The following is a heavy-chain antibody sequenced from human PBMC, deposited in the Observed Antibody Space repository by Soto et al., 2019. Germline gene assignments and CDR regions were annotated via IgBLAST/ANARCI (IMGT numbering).Heavy chain of an antibody. CDR1: GGSISSGDYY. D-gene: IGHD6-13*01. CDR2: IYYSGST. CDR3: ASRHSSPYFDY. Sequence: QVQLQESGPGLVKPSQTLSLTCTVSGGSISSGDYYWSWIRQPPGKGLEWIGSIYYSGSTYYNPSPKSRVTISVDPSKNQFSLKLNSVTAADTAVYYCASRHSSPYFDYWGQGTLVTVSS. J-gene: IGHJ4*02. V-gene: IGHV4-30-4*01.